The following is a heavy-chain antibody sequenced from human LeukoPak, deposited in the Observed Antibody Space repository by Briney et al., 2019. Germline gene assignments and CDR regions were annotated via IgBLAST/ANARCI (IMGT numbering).Heavy chain of an antibody. J-gene: IGHJ3*02. Sequence: GGSLRLSCAASGFTFSSYAMSWVRQAPGKGLEWASAISGSGGSTYYADSVKGRFTISRDNSKNTLYLQMNSLRAEDTAVYYCAKRGSSSSWPDAFDIWGQGTMVTVSS. CDR1: GFTFSSYA. D-gene: IGHD6-13*01. CDR3: AKRGSSSSWPDAFDI. V-gene: IGHV3-23*01. CDR2: ISGSGGST.